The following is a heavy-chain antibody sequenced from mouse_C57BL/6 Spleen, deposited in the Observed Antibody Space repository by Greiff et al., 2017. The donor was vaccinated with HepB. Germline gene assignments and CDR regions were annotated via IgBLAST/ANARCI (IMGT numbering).Heavy chain of an antibody. J-gene: IGHJ3*01. CDR3: ARSGGRAWFAY. Sequence: VKVVESGAELVRPGTSVKVSCKASGYAFTNYLIEWVKQRPGQGLEWIGVINPGSGGTNYNEKFKGKATLTADKSSSTAYMQLSSLTSEDSAVYFCARSGGRAWFAYWGQGTLVTVSA. V-gene: IGHV1-54*01. D-gene: IGHD1-3*01. CDR2: INPGSGGT. CDR1: GYAFTNYL.